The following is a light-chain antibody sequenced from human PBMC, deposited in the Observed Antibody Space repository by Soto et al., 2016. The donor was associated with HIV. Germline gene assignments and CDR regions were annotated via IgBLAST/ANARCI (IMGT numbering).Light chain of an antibody. CDR3: QQYYGGPRT. J-gene: IGKJ2*02. CDR2: AAS. CDR1: QGISNS. Sequence: DIQMTQSPSSLSASVGDRVTITCRASQGISNSLAWYQQKPGTAPKLLLYAASRLEGGVPSRFSGSGSGTDYTLTISSLQLEDFATXYCQQYYGGPRTFGQGTKLEIK. V-gene: IGKV1-NL1*01.